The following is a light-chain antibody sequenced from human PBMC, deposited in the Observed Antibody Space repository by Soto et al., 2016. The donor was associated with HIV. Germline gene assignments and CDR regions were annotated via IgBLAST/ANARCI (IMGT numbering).Light chain of an antibody. J-gene: IGLJ2*01. CDR3: NSRDSSGNLVV. V-gene: IGLV3-19*01. CDR2: GKN. Sequence: SSELTQDPAVSVALGQTVRITCQGDSLRSYYASWYQQKPGQAPVLVIYGKNNRPPGIPDRFSGSSSGNTASLTITGAQAGDEADYYCNSRDSSGNLVVFGGGTKLTVL. CDR1: SLRSYY.